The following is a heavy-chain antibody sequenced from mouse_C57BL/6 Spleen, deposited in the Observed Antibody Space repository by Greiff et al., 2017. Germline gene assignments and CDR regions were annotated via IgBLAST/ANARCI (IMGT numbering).Heavy chain of an antibody. CDR1: GYTFTSYW. V-gene: IGHV1-69*01. Sequence: QVQLQQPGAELVMPGASVKLSCKASGYTFTSYWMHWVKQRPGQGLEWIGEIDPSDSYTNYNQKFKGKSTLTVDKSSGTAYMQLSSLTSEDSAVYYCARGYGRAFAYWGQGTLVTVSA. D-gene: IGHD1-1*01. CDR2: IDPSDSYT. CDR3: ARGYGRAFAY. J-gene: IGHJ3*01.